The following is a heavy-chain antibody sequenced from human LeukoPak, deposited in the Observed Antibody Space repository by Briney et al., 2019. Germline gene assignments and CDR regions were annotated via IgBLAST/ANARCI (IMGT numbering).Heavy chain of an antibody. V-gene: IGHV1-18*01. Sequence: ASVKVSCKASGYTFTSYGISWVRQAPGQGLEWMGRISAYNGNTNYAQKLQGRVTMTTDTSTSTAYMELRSLRSDDTAVYYCARDAPRYYDFWSGYYLGDVGLFDPWGQGTLVTVSS. CDR1: GYTFTSYG. J-gene: IGHJ5*02. D-gene: IGHD3-3*01. CDR2: ISAYNGNT. CDR3: ARDAPRYYDFWSGYYLGDVGLFDP.